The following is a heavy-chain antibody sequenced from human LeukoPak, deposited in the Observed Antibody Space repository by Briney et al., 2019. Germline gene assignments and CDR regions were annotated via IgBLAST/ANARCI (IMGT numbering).Heavy chain of an antibody. V-gene: IGHV4-59*01. CDR1: GGSMSSYY. CDR3: ARDPAGGGNYDY. D-gene: IGHD4-23*01. J-gene: IGHJ4*02. CDR2: IYYSGST. Sequence: PSETLSLTCTVSGGSMSSYYWSWIRQPPGKGLEWIGYIYYSGSTNYNPSLKSRVTISVDTSKNQFSLKLSSVTAADTAVYYCARDPAGGGNYDYWGQGTLVTVSS.